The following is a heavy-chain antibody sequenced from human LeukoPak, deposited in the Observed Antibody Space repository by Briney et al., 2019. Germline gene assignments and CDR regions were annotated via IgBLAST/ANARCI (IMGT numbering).Heavy chain of an antibody. CDR1: GFIVSHKY. CDR2: IYTAGNT. CDR3: ARGQIGLLRNYFDS. Sequence: PGGSLRLSCAASGFIVSHKYMAWVRQAPGKGLEWLSIIYTAGNTVSAESVKGRFIISRDNSRNTVHLQMNSLRDDDTAVYYCARGQIGLLRNYFDSWGPGTLVAVSS. D-gene: IGHD3-22*01. J-gene: IGHJ4*02. V-gene: IGHV3-66*01.